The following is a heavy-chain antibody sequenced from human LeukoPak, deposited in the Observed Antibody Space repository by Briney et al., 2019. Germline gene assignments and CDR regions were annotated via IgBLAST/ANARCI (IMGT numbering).Heavy chain of an antibody. D-gene: IGHD1-26*01. J-gene: IGHJ4*02. V-gene: IGHV3-48*01. CDR2: ISSSSTI. CDR1: GFTFSSYS. Sequence: QPGGSLRLSCAASGFTFSSYSMNWVRQAPGKGLEWVSYISSSSTIYYADSVKGRFTISRDNAKNSLYLQMNSLRAEDTAVYYCARDSVGATGRFFDYWGQGTLVTVSS. CDR3: ARDSVGATGRFFDY.